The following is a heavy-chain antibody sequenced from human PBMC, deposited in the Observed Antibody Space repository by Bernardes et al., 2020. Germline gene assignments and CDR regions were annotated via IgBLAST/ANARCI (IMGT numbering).Heavy chain of an antibody. D-gene: IGHD6-25*01. J-gene: IGHJ6*04. CDR1: GFTVSSNY. V-gene: IGHV3-53*01. CDR3: ARGADSTDYYGMDV. CDR2: IYSGGST. Sequence: GGSLRLSCAASGFTVSSNYMSWVRQAPGKGLEWVSVIYSGGSTYYADSVKGRFTISRDNSKNTLYLQMNSLRAEDTAVYYCARGADSTDYYGMDVWGKGTTVTVSS.